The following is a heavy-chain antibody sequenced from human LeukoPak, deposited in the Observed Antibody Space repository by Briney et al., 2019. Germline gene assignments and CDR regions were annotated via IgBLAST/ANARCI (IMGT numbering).Heavy chain of an antibody. V-gene: IGHV6-1*01. D-gene: IGHD6-13*01. CDR3: ARSAAGTLDY. CDR1: GDSVSSKSAT. Sequence: SQTLSLTCAISGDSVSSKSATWNWIRQSSSRGLEWLGRTYYKSKWNNDYAISVKSRITITPDTPKNQFSLHLNSVTPEDTAVYFCARSAAGTLDYWGQGTLVTVSS. CDR2: TYYKSKWNN. J-gene: IGHJ4*02.